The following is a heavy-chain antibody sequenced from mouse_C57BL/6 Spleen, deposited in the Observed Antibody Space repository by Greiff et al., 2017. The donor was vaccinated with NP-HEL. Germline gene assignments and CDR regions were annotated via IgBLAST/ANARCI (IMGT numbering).Heavy chain of an antibody. D-gene: IGHD2-4*01. CDR1: GYTFTNYW. CDR2: IYPGGGYT. Sequence: QVQLKESGAELVRPGTSVKMSCKASGYTFTNYWIGWAKQRPGHGLEWIGDIYPGGGYTNYNEKFKGKATLTADKSSSTAYMQFSSLTSEDSAIYYCARSDYDYGYYAMDYWGQGTSVTVSS. V-gene: IGHV1-63*01. CDR3: ARSDYDYGYYAMDY. J-gene: IGHJ4*01.